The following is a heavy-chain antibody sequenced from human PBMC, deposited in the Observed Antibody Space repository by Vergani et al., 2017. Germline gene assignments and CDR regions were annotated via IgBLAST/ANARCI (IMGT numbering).Heavy chain of an antibody. D-gene: IGHD3-3*01. Sequence: EVQLVQSGAEVKKPGESLKISCKGSGYSFTSYWIGWVRQMPGKGLEWIGIIYPGDSDTRYSPSFQGQFTSSADKSISTAYLQWSSLKASDTAMYYCATQGLRFLEWSHGVDWGQGTLVTVSS. CDR3: ATQGLRFLEWSHGVD. V-gene: IGHV5-51*01. J-gene: IGHJ4*02. CDR2: IYPGDSDT. CDR1: GYSFTSYW.